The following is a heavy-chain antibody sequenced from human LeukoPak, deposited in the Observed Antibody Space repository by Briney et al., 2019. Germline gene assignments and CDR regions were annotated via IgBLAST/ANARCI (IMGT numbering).Heavy chain of an antibody. D-gene: IGHD6-19*01. J-gene: IGHJ4*02. V-gene: IGHV3-30*12. CDR2: ISFDGSNK. Sequence: GGSLRLSCAASGFIFSNYGMHWVRQAPGKGLEWVALISFDGSNKYYADSVKGRFTISRDNSKNTLYLQMNSLRAEDTAVYYCAKDRYSSGWYIRAGYWGQGTLVTVSS. CDR3: AKDRYSSGWYIRAGY. CDR1: GFIFSNYG.